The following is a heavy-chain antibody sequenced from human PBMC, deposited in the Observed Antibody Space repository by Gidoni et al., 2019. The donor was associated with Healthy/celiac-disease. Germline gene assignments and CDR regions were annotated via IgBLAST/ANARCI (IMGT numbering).Heavy chain of an antibody. J-gene: IGHJ6*03. V-gene: IGHV4-59*01. CDR2: ISYSGST. Sequence: QVQLQESGPGLVKPSETLSLTCTVSGGSISSYYWSWIRPPPGKGLEWIGYISYSGSTNYNPSLKSRVTISVDTSKNQFSLKLSSVTAADTAVYYCARDKRGYCSGGSCYEYYYYMDVWGKGTTVTVSS. D-gene: IGHD2-15*01. CDR1: GGSISSYY. CDR3: ARDKRGYCSGGSCYEYYYYMDV.